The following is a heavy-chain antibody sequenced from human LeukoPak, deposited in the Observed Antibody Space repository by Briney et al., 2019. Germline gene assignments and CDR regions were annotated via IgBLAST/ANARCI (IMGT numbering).Heavy chain of an antibody. D-gene: IGHD3-16*01. CDR1: GFTFSSYG. CDR2: ISYDGSNK. Sequence: PGGSLTLSCAASGFTFSSYGMHWVRQAPPPGLDLVAVISYDGSNKYYADSVKGRFTISRDNSKNTLYLQMNSLRAEDTAVYYCAKIMDPYYYYGMDVWGQGTTVTVSS. CDR3: AKIMDPYYYYGMDV. J-gene: IGHJ6*02. V-gene: IGHV3-30*18.